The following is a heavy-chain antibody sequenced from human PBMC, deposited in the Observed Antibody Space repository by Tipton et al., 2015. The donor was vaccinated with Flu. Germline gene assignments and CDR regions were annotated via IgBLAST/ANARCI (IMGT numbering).Heavy chain of an antibody. CDR1: GASINDYF. J-gene: IGHJ5*02. V-gene: IGHV4-4*07. D-gene: IGHD3-10*01. CDR2: IYSDGRT. CDR3: ARRKDMVRGIPWDNT. Sequence: TLSLTCTVSGASINDYFWSWIRQPAGEGLEWIGRIYSDGRTDYNPSLESRVTVSLDTSRSQVSLKLASVTVADAAVYYCARRKDMVRGIPWDNTWGQGTLVTVSS.